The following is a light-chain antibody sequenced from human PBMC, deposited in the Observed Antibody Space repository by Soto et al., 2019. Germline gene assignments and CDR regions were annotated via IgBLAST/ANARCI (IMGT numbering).Light chain of an antibody. CDR3: QSYDSTLSARYV. Sequence: SALTQPPSVSGAPGQRVTISCTWSSSNIGAGYDVHWYQQRPGTAPKLLIFGNISRPSGVPDRFSGSKSGTSASLAITGLQAEDEGDYYCQSYDSTLSARYVFGTGTKVTVL. CDR1: SSNIGAGYD. CDR2: GNI. J-gene: IGLJ1*01. V-gene: IGLV1-40*01.